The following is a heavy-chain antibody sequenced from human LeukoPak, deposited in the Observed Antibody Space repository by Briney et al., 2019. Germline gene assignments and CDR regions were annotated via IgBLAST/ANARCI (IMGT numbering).Heavy chain of an antibody. J-gene: IGHJ4*02. D-gene: IGHD6-19*01. CDR3: ARDVAGHGY. CDR1: GFTFSSYA. V-gene: IGHV3-21*01. CDR2: ISSSSSYI. Sequence: GGSLRLSCAASGFTFSSYAMSWVRQAPGKGLEWVSSISSSSSYIYYADSVKGRFTISRDNAKNSLYLQMNSLRAEDTAVYYCARDVAGHGYWGQGTLVTVSS.